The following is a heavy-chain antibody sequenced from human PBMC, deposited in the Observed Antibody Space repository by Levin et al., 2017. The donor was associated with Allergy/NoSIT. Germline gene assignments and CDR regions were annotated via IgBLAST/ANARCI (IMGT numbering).Heavy chain of an antibody. CDR3: AKDGRAAGEGLVSYYYYYGLDG. V-gene: IGHV3-9*01. D-gene: IGHD3-10*01. CDR1: GFKFDDHA. CDR2: IAWNSASR. Sequence: GGSLRLSCAASGFKFDDHAMHWVRQVPGKGLEWVAGIAWNSASRSYSDSVKGRFTISRDNAKRFLYLEMNSLRPEDTALYYCAKDGRAAGEGLVSYYYYYGLDGWGHGTTVTVSS. J-gene: IGHJ6*02.